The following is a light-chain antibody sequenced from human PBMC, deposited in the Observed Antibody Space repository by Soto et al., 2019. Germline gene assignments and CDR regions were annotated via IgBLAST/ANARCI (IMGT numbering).Light chain of an antibody. CDR3: QQYGSSPPIT. J-gene: IGKJ5*01. V-gene: IGKV3-20*01. CDR1: QSVSSS. Sequence: EIVLTQSPATLSVSPGERATLSCRASQSVSSSLAWYQQKPGQAPRLLIYSASRRATGFPDRFSGSGSGTDFTLTISRLEPEDFAVYYCQQYGSSPPITFGQGTRLEIK. CDR2: SAS.